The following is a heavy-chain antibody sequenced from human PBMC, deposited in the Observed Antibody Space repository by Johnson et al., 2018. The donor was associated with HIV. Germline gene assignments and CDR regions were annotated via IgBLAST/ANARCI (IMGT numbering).Heavy chain of an antibody. V-gene: IGHV3-30-3*01. CDR3: ARDRRLSLYYYDSSGYYRPDAFDI. CDR1: GFTFSSYA. Sequence: QVQLVESGGGVVQPGRSLRLSCAASGFTFSSYAMHWVRQAPGKGLEWVAVTSYDGINKYYATSVKGRFTISRDNSKNTLYLQMNSLRSEDTAVYYCARDRRLSLYYYDSSGYYRPDAFDIWGQGTMVTVSS. J-gene: IGHJ3*02. D-gene: IGHD3-22*01. CDR2: TSYDGINK.